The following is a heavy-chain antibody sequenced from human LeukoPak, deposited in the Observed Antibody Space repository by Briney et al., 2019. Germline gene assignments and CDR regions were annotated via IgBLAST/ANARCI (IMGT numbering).Heavy chain of an antibody. Sequence: GESLKISCRGSGYSFTTYWIGWVRQMPGKGLEWMGIVYPGDSDTRYSPSFQGQVTISADKSISTAYLQWSSLEASDTAMYYCARHLDDSSGYYYRTMYYFDYWGQGTLVTVSS. V-gene: IGHV5-51*01. CDR2: VYPGDSDT. J-gene: IGHJ4*02. CDR1: GYSFTTYW. CDR3: ARHLDDSSGYYYRTMYYFDY. D-gene: IGHD3-22*01.